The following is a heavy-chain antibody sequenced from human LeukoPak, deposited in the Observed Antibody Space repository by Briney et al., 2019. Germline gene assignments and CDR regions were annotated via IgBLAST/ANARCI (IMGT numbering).Heavy chain of an antibody. CDR3: AKTRRWEPRTRYFDY. V-gene: IGHV3-30*18. J-gene: IGHJ4*02. D-gene: IGHD1-26*01. Sequence: GGSLRLSCAASGFTFSSYGMHWVRQAPGKGLEWVAVISYDGSNKYYADSVKGRFTISRDNSKNTLYLQMNSLRAEDTAVYYCAKTRRWEPRTRYFDYWGQGTLVTVSS. CDR1: GFTFSSYG. CDR2: ISYDGSNK.